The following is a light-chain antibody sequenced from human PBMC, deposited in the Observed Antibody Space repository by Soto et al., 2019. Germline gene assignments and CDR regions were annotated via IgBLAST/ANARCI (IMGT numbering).Light chain of an antibody. V-gene: IGKV3-20*01. CDR1: QSVDSST. CDR2: GAS. CDR3: QHFDDSLT. Sequence: EVVLTQSLGTLSLSPGERATLSCRASQSVDSSTLAWYQQKPGQAPRLLISGASKRATGTPDRFSGSGSGTDFTLTISRLDPEDFAVYYCQHFDDSLTFGGGTKVEIK. J-gene: IGKJ4*01.